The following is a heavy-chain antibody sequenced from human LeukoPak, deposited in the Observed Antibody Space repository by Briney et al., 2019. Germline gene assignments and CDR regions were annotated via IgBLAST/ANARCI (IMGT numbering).Heavy chain of an antibody. CDR3: AGHKVHDFGGSDWYFDL. Sequence: SETLSLTCTVSGASISRSSWSWIRQPPGKGLEWIAYMIYGGDTNHNPSLKSRVTMSVDMSKNQFSLRLTSVTAADTAVYYCAGHKVHDFGGSDWYFDLWGRGTLVTVSS. CDR1: GASISRSS. CDR2: MIYGGDT. J-gene: IGHJ2*01. V-gene: IGHV4-59*08. D-gene: IGHD4-23*01.